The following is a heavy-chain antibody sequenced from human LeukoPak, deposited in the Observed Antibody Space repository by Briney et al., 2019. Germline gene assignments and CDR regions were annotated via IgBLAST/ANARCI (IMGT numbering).Heavy chain of an antibody. CDR3: ATTPT. V-gene: IGHV4-39*01. Sequence: SETLSLSCIVSGGSISSSTSYWGWIRQPRGKGLECIGSISYSGSTYYTPSLKRRFTISRDMPKTHFSVGVLSVTASDTAVFFCATTPTWGQETLVTVPP. CDR1: GGSISSSTSY. CDR2: ISYSGST. J-gene: IGHJ5*02.